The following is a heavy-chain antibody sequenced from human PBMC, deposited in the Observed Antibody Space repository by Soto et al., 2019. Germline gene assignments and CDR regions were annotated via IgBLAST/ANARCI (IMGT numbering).Heavy chain of an antibody. CDR1: GYTLTELS. CDR2: FDPEDGET. D-gene: IGHD3-10*01. CDR3: ATDAEGYYGSGSYWN. V-gene: IGHV1-24*01. Sequence: ASVKVSCKVSGYTLTELSMHWVRQAPGKGLEWMGGFDPEDGETIYAQKFQGRVTMTEDTSTDTAYMELSSLRSEDTAVYYCATDAEGYYGSGSYWNWGQGTLVTVSS. J-gene: IGHJ4*02.